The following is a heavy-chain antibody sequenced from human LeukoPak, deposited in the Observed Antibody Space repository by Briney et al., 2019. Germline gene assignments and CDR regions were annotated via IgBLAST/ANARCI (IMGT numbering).Heavy chain of an antibody. J-gene: IGHJ4*02. V-gene: IGHV3-21*01. CDR2: ISSSGYYI. Sequence: PGGSLRLSCAASGFTLSRYTMNWVRQSPGKGLEWVSSISSSGYYIYYADSVKGRFTISRDNAKNSLYLQMNSLRAEDTAVYYCARDLVSRSNYWGQGTPVTVSS. CDR3: ARDLVSRSNY. D-gene: IGHD6-6*01. CDR1: GFTLSRYT.